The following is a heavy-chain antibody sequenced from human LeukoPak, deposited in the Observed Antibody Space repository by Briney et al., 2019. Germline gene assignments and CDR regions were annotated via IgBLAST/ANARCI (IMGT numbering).Heavy chain of an antibody. J-gene: IGHJ5*02. V-gene: IGHV6-1*01. D-gene: IGHD1-7*01. CDR2: TYYRSKWYN. CDR3: ARDFYPELPNWFDP. CDR1: GDSVSSNSAA. Sequence: SQTLSLTCAISGDSVSSNSAAWNWIRQSPSRGLEWLGRTYYRSKWYNDYAVSVKSRITINPDTSKNQFSLQPNSVTPEDTAVYYRARDFYPELPNWFDPWGQGTLVTVSS.